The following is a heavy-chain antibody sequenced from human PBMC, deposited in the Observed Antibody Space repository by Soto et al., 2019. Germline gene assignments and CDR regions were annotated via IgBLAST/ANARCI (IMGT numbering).Heavy chain of an antibody. CDR2: ISTYNGKT. Sequence: QGQLLQSGAEVKKPGASLKVSCKASGYKFTTYGITWVRQAPGQGLEWLGGISTYNGKTAYAQNLQDRVTMTTETSTSTAYLEVRSLTSDDTAVYFCARGLGTNGLGVWGQGTTVTVSS. J-gene: IGHJ6*02. D-gene: IGHD7-27*01. CDR3: ARGLGTNGLGV. V-gene: IGHV1-18*04. CDR1: GYKFTTYG.